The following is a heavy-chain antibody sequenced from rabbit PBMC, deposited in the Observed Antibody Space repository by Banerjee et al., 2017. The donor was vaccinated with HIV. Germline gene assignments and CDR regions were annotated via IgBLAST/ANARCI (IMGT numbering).Heavy chain of an antibody. CDR1: GFDLSSYYY. Sequence: QSLEESGGDLVKPGASLTLTCTASGFDLSSYYYMCWVRQAPGKGLEWIACIYTGSSGTTYYASWVNDRFTISKTSSTTVTLQMTSLTVADTATYFCGRDRDGDAGYGSLALWGQGTLVTVS. J-gene: IGHJ3*01. V-gene: IGHV1S40*01. CDR3: GRDRDGDAGYGSLAL. CDR2: IYTGSSGTT. D-gene: IGHD6-1*01.